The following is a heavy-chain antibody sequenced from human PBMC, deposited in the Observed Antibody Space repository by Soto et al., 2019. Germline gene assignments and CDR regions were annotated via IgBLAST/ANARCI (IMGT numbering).Heavy chain of an antibody. CDR1: GGTFSSYA. CDR2: IIPIFGTA. V-gene: IGHV1-69*13. D-gene: IGHD1-26*01. J-gene: IGHJ3*02. Sequence: ASVKVSCKASGGTFSSYAISWVRKAPGQGLEWMGGIIPIFGTANYAQKFQGRVTITADESTSTAYMELSSLRSEDTAVYYCARPTSGSYYGAFDIWGQGTMVTVSS. CDR3: ARPTSGSYYGAFDI.